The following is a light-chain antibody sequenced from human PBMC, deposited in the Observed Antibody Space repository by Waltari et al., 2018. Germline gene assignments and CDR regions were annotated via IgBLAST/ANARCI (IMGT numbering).Light chain of an antibody. Sequence: QTVETQEPSLSVSPGGTVTITCAVSSGSLSPTSYATWYQQRPGQTPRTLVYKAYYCSSGVPDRFSGSILGNKAALLPTGARGDDKAVYFSLRYMGGGIWVFGGGTKLTVL. J-gene: IGLJ3*02. CDR1: SGSLSPTSY. CDR2: KAY. V-gene: IGLV8-61*01. CDR3: LRYMGGGIWV.